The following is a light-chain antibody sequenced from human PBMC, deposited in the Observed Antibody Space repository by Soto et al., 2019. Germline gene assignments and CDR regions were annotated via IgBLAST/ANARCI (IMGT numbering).Light chain of an antibody. CDR2: EVS. Sequence: QSVLTQPASVSGSPGQSITISCTGTSSDVGGYNFVSWYQHHPGKAPKLMIYEVSNRPSGVSNRFSGSKSGSTASLTISGLQAEDEADYYCSSYTSSSTLVFGGGTKVTVL. J-gene: IGLJ2*01. CDR3: SSYTSSSTLV. CDR1: SSDVGGYNF. V-gene: IGLV2-14*01.